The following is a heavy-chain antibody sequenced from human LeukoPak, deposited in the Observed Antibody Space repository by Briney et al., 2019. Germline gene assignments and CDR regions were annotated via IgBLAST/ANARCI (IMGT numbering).Heavy chain of an antibody. CDR2: IYSGGST. V-gene: IGHV3-66*02. CDR1: GFTVSSNY. CDR3: ASSLGGIFDY. J-gene: IGHJ4*02. Sequence: GGSLRLSCAASGFTVSSNYMSWVRQAPGKGLEWVSVIYSGGSTYYADSVKGRFTISRDNSKNALYLQMNSLKAEDTAVYYCASSLGGIFDYWGQGTLVTVSS. D-gene: IGHD3-16*01.